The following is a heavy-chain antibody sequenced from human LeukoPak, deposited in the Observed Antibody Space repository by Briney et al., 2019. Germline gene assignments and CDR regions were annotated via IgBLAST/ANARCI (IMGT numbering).Heavy chain of an antibody. J-gene: IGHJ5*02. D-gene: IGHD2-15*01. CDR2: INPNSGGT. CDR1: GYTFTGYY. Sequence: ASVKVSCKASGYTFTGYYMHWVRQAPGQGLEWMGWINPNSGGTNYAQKFQGRVTMTRDTSISTAYMELSRLRSDDTAVYYCARALGYCSGGSCYDWFDPWGQGTLVTVSS. CDR3: ARALGYCSGGSCYDWFDP. V-gene: IGHV1-2*02.